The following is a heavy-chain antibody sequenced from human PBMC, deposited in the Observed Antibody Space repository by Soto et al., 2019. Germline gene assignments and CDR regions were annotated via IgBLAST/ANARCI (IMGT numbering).Heavy chain of an antibody. J-gene: IGHJ5*02. D-gene: IGHD3-16*01. CDR2: ISWNSGSI. CDR1: GFTFDDYA. CDR3: AKAPPLGMGEVWFDP. Sequence: GGSLRLSCAASGFTFDDYAMHWVRQAPGKGLEWVSGISWNSGSIGYADSVKGRFTISRDNAKNSLYLQMNSLRAEDTALYYCAKAPPLGMGEVWFDPWGQGTLVTVSS. V-gene: IGHV3-9*01.